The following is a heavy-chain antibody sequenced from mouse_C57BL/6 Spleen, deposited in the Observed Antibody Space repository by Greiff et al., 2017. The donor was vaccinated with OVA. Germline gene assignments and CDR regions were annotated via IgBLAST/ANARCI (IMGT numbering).Heavy chain of an antibody. CDR3: ARRHDYDGAWFAY. J-gene: IGHJ3*01. D-gene: IGHD2-4*01. CDR1: GYTFTSYW. CDR2: IYPGSGST. V-gene: IGHV1-55*01. Sequence: QVQLHQPGAELVKPGASVKMSCKASGYTFTSYWITWVKQRPGQGLEWIGDIYPGSGSTNYNEKFKSKATLTVDTSSSTAYMQLSSLTSEDSAVYYCARRHDYDGAWFAYWGQGTLVTVSA.